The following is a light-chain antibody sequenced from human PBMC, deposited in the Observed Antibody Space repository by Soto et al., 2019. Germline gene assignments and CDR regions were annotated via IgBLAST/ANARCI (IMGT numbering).Light chain of an antibody. V-gene: IGLV1-40*01. CDR3: QSYDSGLTSPWV. CDR2: SNT. Sequence: QSVLTQPPSVSGAPGQRVTISCTGNSSNLGAGYAVHWYQHIPGSAPKLLINSNTNRPSGVPDRFSGSKSGTSASLAISGLQAEDEGDHHCQSYDSGLTSPWVFGGGTKLTVL. J-gene: IGLJ3*02. CDR1: SSNLGAGYA.